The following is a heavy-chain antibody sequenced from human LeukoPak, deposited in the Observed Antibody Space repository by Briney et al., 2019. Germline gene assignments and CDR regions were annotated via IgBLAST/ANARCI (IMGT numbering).Heavy chain of an antibody. CDR1: GFTFSSYA. CDR2: ISGSGGST. V-gene: IGHV3-23*01. J-gene: IGHJ4*02. Sequence: PGGSLRLSCAASGFTFSSYAMSWVRQAPGKGLEWVSAISGSGGSTYYADSVKGRFTISRDNSKNTLYLQMNSLRAEDTAVYYCAKDRGIDYGDYWYYFDYWGQGTLVTVSS. CDR3: AKDRGIDYGDYWYYFDY. D-gene: IGHD4-17*01.